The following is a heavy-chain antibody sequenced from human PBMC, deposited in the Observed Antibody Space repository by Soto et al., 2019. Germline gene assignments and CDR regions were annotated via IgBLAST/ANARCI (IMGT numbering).Heavy chain of an antibody. D-gene: IGHD4-4*01. CDR1: GFTFSGSA. V-gene: IGHV3-73*01. Sequence: EVQLVESGGGLVQPGGSLKLSCAASGFTFSGSAMHWVRQASGKGLEWVGRIRSKANSYATAYAASVKGRFTISRDDSKNTAYLQMNSLKTEDTAVYYCTRRPSRDGYNNGNWGQGTLVTVSS. CDR2: IRSKANSYAT. CDR3: TRRPSRDGYNNGN. J-gene: IGHJ4*02.